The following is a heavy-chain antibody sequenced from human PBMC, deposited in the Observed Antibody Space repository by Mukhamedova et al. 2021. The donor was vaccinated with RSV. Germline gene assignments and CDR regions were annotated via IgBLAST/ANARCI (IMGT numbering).Heavy chain of an antibody. V-gene: IGHV4-34*01. D-gene: IGHD3-22*01. Sequence: NYNPSLKSRVTISVDTSRNQFSLKMSSVTAADTAVYYCARAGSGNYYDGTGYYYAWYFDLWGRGSLVTVSS. CDR3: ARAGSGNYYDGTGYYYAWYFDL. J-gene: IGHJ2*01.